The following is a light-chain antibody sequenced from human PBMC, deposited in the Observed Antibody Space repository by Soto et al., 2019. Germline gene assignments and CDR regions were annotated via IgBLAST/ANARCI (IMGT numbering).Light chain of an antibody. Sequence: AIQMTQSPSSLSASVGDRVTITCRASQGIRSELGWYQQKPGKAPNLLIYTASSLQSGVPSRFSGSGSGTDFTLTISSLQPEDFATYDCIQDYNYPLTFGGGTKVDIK. J-gene: IGKJ4*01. CDR2: TAS. V-gene: IGKV1-6*01. CDR3: IQDYNYPLT. CDR1: QGIRSE.